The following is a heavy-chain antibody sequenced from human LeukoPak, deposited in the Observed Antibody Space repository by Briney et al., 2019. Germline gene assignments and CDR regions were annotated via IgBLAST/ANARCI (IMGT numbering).Heavy chain of an antibody. CDR2: IIPIFGTA. V-gene: IGHV1-69*05. J-gene: IGHJ3*02. Sequence: SVKVSCRASGGTFSSYAISWVRQAPGQGLEWMGGIIPIFGTANYAQKFQGRVTITTDESTSTAYMELSSLRSEDTAVYYCASDLYSSSGVMRAFDIWGQGTMVTVSS. CDR1: GGTFSSYA. CDR3: ASDLYSSSGVMRAFDI. D-gene: IGHD6-6*01.